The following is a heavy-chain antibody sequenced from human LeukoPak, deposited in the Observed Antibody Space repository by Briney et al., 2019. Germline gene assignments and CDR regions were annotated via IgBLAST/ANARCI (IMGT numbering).Heavy chain of an antibody. CDR1: GYTFTGYY. D-gene: IGHD4-17*01. CDR2: ISGYNGNT. V-gene: IGHV1-18*04. Sequence: ASVKVSCKASGYTFTGYYMHWVRQAPGQGLEWMGWISGYNGNTKYAQKFQGRVTMTTDTSTSTAYMELRSLRSDDTAVYYCARDYGDYPSYWGQGTLVTVSS. J-gene: IGHJ4*02. CDR3: ARDYGDYPSY.